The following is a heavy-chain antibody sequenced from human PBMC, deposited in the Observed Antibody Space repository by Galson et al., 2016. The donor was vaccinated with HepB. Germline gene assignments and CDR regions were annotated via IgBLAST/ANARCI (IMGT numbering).Heavy chain of an antibody. CDR1: GGPISSGFYY. V-gene: IGHV4-61*02. J-gene: IGHJ4*02. Sequence: TLSLTCTVSGGPISSGFYYWNWIRQPAGKGLEWIGRLSTNWRSNYNPSLKSQISISVETSKNQFSLRLSSVTAADTAVYYCAREKPLYGDYAVGYFGWWGQGTLVTVSS. D-gene: IGHD4-17*01. CDR2: LSTNWRS. CDR3: AREKPLYGDYAVGYFGW.